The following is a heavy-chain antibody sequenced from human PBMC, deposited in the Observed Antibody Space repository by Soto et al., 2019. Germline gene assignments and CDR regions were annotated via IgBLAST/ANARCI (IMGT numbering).Heavy chain of an antibody. CDR3: ARGKLSDYVWGSYRYHFDY. V-gene: IGHV4-34*01. CDR1: GGSFIGYY. J-gene: IGHJ4*02. Sequence: KTSETLSLTCAVYGGSFIGYYWSWIRQPPGKGLEWIGEINHSGGTNYNPSLKSRVTISVDTSKNQFSLKLSSVTAADTAVYYCARGKLSDYVWGSYRYHFDYWGQGTVVTVSS. CDR2: INHSGGT. D-gene: IGHD3-16*02.